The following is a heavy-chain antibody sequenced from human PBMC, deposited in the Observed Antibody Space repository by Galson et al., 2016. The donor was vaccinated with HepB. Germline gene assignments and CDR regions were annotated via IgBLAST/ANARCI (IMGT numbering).Heavy chain of an antibody. CDR2: ISPSGRST. CDR1: KYMFTSFF. J-gene: IGHJ4*02. V-gene: IGHV1-46*01. CDR3: ARQLSSRPVDY. D-gene: IGHD5-24*01. Sequence: SVKVSCKASKYMFTSFFIHWVRQAPGQGLEWMGMISPSGRSTTYAQNFRGRVTMTRDTSTTTVYMELNSLKFEDTAMYYCARQLSSRPVDYWGQGTLVTVSS.